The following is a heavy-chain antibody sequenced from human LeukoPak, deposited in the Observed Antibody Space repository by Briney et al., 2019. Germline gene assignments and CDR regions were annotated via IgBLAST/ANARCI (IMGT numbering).Heavy chain of an antibody. J-gene: IGHJ5*02. V-gene: IGHV4-59*11. CDR1: GGSISSHY. D-gene: IGHD3-22*01. CDR2: IYYSGST. CDR3: ARGYYDSSGYWGHWFDP. Sequence: PSGTLSLTCTVSGGSISSHYWSWIRQPPGKGLEWIGYIYYSGSTNYNPSLKSRVTISVDTSKNQFSLKLSSVTAADTAVYYCARGYYDSSGYWGHWFDPWGQGTLVTVSS.